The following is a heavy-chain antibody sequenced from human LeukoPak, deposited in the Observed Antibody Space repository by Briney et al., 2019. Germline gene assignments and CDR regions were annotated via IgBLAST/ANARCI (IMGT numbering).Heavy chain of an antibody. CDR2: INEDGSST. CDR3: TSDTFGARDS. J-gene: IGHJ4*02. Sequence: GGSLRLSCAASGYTFSSYWMHWVRQGPGKGLVWVSRINEDGSSTSYAESVRGRFTISRDNAKNTLYLQMNSLRAEDAAVYYCTSDTFGARDSWRRGTLVTVSS. CDR1: GYTFSSYW. D-gene: IGHD3-10*01. V-gene: IGHV3-74*01.